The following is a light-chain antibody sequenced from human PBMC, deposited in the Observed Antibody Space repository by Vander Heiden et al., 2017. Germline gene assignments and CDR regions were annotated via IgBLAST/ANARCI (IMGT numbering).Light chain of an antibody. J-gene: IGKJ1*01. CDR2: AAS. CDR1: QSISSY. Sequence: DIQMTQSPSSLSASVGDRVTITCRASQSISSYLNWYKQKPGKAPKLLMYAASSWQSGVPSRFSGSGCGKDVTITISSRQQEDFAAYYCQQIDSNPPWTFGQGTKVESK. CDR3: QQIDSNPPWT. V-gene: IGKV1-39*01.